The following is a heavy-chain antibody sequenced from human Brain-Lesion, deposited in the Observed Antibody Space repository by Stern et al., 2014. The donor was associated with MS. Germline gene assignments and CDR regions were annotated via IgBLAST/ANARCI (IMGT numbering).Heavy chain of an antibody. Sequence: QLQESGPGLVKPSETLSLTCTVSGGSISSSSYYWGWIRQPPGKGLEWIGSIYYRGSTYYNPSLKSRVTISMDTSKNQFSPRLSSVTAADTAVYFCAKLWLGELPESPFDYWGQGTLVTVSS. CDR3: AKLWLGELPESPFDY. CDR2: IYYRGST. D-gene: IGHD3-10*01. CDR1: GGSISSSSYY. V-gene: IGHV4-39*01. J-gene: IGHJ4*02.